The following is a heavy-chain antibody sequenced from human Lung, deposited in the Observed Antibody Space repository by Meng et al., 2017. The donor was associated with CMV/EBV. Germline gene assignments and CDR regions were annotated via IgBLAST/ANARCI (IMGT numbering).Heavy chain of an antibody. CDR2: IYHSGTT. D-gene: IGHD3-9*01. CDR1: GDSISNSNW. J-gene: IGHJ4*02. CDR3: ARKASWLLSLDY. V-gene: IGHV4-4*02. Sequence: SETLSLXCAVSGDSISNSNWWTWVRQPPGKGLEWIGEIYHSGTTNYNPSLKSRVTISVNKSKKQFSLMLISVTVADTAVYYCARKASWLLSLDYWGQGTLVTVSS.